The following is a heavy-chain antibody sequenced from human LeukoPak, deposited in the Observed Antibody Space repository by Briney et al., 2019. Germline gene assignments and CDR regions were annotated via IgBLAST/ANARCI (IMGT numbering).Heavy chain of an antibody. V-gene: IGHV3-23*01. CDR1: GFTFSTYA. Sequence: GGSLRLSCAASGFTFSTYAMNWVRQAPGKGLEWVSSISGSGDSTYYAESVRGRFTISRDDSKNTLYLHMNSLRVDDTAVHYCPKVRSWYSGLAHWGQGTLVTVSS. D-gene: IGHD2-21*01. CDR3: PKVRSWYSGLAH. J-gene: IGHJ4*02. CDR2: ISGSGDST.